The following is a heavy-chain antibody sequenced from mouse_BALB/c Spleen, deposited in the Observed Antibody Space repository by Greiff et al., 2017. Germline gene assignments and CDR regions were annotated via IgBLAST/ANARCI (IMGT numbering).Heavy chain of an antibody. V-gene: IGHV5-17*02. D-gene: IGHD2-2*01. Sequence: EVNVVESGGGLVQPGGSRKLSCAASGFTFSSFGMHWVRQAPEKGLEWVAYISSGSSTIYYADTVKGRFTISRDNPKNTLFLQMTSLRSEDTAMYYCARYGYDGYFDVWGAGTTVTVSS. J-gene: IGHJ1*01. CDR1: GFTFSSFG. CDR2: ISSGSSTI. CDR3: ARYGYDGYFDV.